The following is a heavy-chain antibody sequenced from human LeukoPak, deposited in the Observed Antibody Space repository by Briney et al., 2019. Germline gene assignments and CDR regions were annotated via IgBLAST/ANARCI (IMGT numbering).Heavy chain of an antibody. D-gene: IGHD5-12*01. Sequence: GGSLRLSRAASGLTFNSYGMHWVRQAPAKGLAWVAFVRYDGSNKFYADSVKDRFIISRDNSKNMLYLQMNSLRAEDTALYYCAKDWSYRGWAYYFDYWGQGTLVTVSS. CDR2: VRYDGSNK. CDR1: GLTFNSYG. CDR3: AKDWSYRGWAYYFDY. V-gene: IGHV3-30*02. J-gene: IGHJ4*02.